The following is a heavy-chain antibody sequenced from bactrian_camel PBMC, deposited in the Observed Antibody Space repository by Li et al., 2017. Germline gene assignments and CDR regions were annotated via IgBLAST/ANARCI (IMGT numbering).Heavy chain of an antibody. Sequence: VQLVESGGGLVQPGGSLRLSCAASGFTFSNYWMYWVRQAPGKGLEWVSTIDTRSGTTYHADSVKGRFTISRDNAKNSVYLQMNSLKPEDTAMYYCAADWGLRCPDEYNYWGQGTQVTVS. CDR3: AADWGLRCPDEYNY. J-gene: IGHJ4*01. D-gene: IGHD5*01. CDR1: GFTFSNYW. CDR2: IDTRSGTT. V-gene: IGHV3S1*01.